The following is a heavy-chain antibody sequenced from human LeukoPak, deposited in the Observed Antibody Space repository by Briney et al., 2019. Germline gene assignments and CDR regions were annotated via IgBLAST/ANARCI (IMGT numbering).Heavy chain of an antibody. V-gene: IGHV1-2*02. D-gene: IGHD5-12*01. Sequence: ASVKVSCKPSGYTFNNHPMHWVRQAPGQGLEWMGWINPNSGDTNYVQKFQGRVTMTRNPSITTAYMELSGLRADDTAVYYCTRERYTAYGHFVFWGHGTQVTVSS. J-gene: IGHJ4*01. CDR1: GYTFNNHP. CDR2: INPNSGDT. CDR3: TRERYTAYGHFVF.